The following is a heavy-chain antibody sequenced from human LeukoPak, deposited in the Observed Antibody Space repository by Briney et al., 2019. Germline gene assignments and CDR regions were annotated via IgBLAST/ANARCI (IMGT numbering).Heavy chain of an antibody. J-gene: IGHJ4*02. CDR1: GFTFSAYH. CDR3: SRVVQDVTGADY. V-gene: IGHV3-21*05. CDR2: IQSGSAYI. Sequence: PGGSLRLSCAASGFTFSAYHMNWVRQAPGKGLEWLSYIQSGSAYIHYADSVKGRFTISRDNAKNSLYLQMNNLRAEDTAVYYCSRVVQDVTGADYWGQGTLVIVS. D-gene: IGHD3-9*01.